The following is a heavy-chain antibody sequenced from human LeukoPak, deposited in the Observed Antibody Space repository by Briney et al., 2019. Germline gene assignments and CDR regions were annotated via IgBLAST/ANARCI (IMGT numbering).Heavy chain of an antibody. J-gene: IGHJ4*02. CDR3: ARETPRGYYGSGTFDY. CDR2: ISVYNGDT. CDR1: GYTFTSFG. V-gene: IGHV1-18*01. Sequence: WASVKVSCKASGYTFTSFGISWVRQAPGQGLEWMGWISVYNGDTNYAQKFQGRVTMTTDTSTNTAYMELRSLRSDDTAVYYCARETPRGYYGSGTFDYWGQGTLVTVSS. D-gene: IGHD3-10*01.